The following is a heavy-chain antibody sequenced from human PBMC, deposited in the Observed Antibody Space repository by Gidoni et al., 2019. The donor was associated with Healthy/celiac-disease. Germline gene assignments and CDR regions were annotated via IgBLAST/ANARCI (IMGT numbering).Heavy chain of an antibody. CDR1: GGTFSSYA. V-gene: IGHV1-69*06. D-gene: IGHD3-22*01. CDR2: IIPIFGTA. Sequence: QVQLVQSGAEVKKPGSSVKVACKASGGTFSSYATSWVRQAPGQGLEWMGGIIPIFGTANYAQKFQGRVTITADKSTSTAYMELSSLRSEDTAVYYCARGPYNYYDSSGYYRNFDYWGQGTLVTVSS. CDR3: ARGPYNYYDSSGYYRNFDY. J-gene: IGHJ4*02.